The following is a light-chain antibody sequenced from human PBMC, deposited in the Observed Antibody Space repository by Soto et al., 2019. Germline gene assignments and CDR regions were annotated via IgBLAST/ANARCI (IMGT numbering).Light chain of an antibody. J-gene: IGLJ2*01. V-gene: IGLV1-40*01. CDR1: SSNIGAGYD. Sequence: QSVLTQPPSVSGAPGQRVTISCTGNSSNIGAGYDVHWYQQLPGKAPKLLIFGNSHRPSGVPDRFFGSKSGTSASLAITGLQAEDEADYYCSSFTSSSTLVFGGGTKLTVL. CDR3: SSFTSSSTLV. CDR2: GNS.